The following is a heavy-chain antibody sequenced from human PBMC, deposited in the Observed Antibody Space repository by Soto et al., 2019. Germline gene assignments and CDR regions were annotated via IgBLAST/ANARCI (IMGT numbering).Heavy chain of an antibody. V-gene: IGHV3-30-3*01. J-gene: IGHJ6*02. CDR2: ISYDGSNK. D-gene: IGHD6-13*01. CDR1: AFTFSSYA. Sequence: AGGSLSLSGAASAFTFSSYAMHWVRQAPGKGLEWVAVISYDGSNKYYADSVKGRFTISRDNSKNTLYLQMNSLRAEDTAVYYCARDRSSSWYENYYGMDVWGQGTTVTVSS. CDR3: ARDRSSSWYENYYGMDV.